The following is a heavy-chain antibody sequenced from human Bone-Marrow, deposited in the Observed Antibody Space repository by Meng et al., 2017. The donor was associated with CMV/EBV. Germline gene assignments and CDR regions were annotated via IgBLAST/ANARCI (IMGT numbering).Heavy chain of an antibody. J-gene: IGHJ1*01. CDR3: ARDPSRSGSYGEYFQH. D-gene: IGHD1-26*01. V-gene: IGHV4-34*01. Sequence: GSLRLSCAVYGGSFSGYYWSWIRQPPGKGLEWIGEINHSGSTNYNPSLKSRVTISVDTSKNQFSLKLSSVTAADTAVYYCARDPSRSGSYGEYFQHWGQGTRVTGSS. CDR2: INHSGST. CDR1: GGSFSGYY.